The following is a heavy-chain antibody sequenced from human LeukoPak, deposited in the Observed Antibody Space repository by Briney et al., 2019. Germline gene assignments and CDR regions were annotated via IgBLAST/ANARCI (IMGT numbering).Heavy chain of an antibody. Sequence: GSLRLSCAASGFTFSSYWMHWVRQAPGKGLVWVSRINSDGSSTTYADSVKGRFTISRDNAKNTLYLQMNSLRAEDTAVYYCASFPRDDYNYPVAYWGQGTLVTVSS. CDR1: GFTFSSYW. CDR3: ASFPRDDYNYPVAY. J-gene: IGHJ4*02. CDR2: INSDGSST. V-gene: IGHV3-74*01. D-gene: IGHD5-24*01.